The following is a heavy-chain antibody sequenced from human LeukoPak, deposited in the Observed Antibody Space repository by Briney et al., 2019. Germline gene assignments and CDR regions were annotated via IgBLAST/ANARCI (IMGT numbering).Heavy chain of an antibody. CDR2: ISGSGTST. D-gene: IGHD1-7*01. CDR3: AKVAPYGNYVFEY. J-gene: IGHJ4*02. CDR1: GFTFSNFA. Sequence: GGSLRLSCAVSGFTFSNFAMTWVRQAPGKGLEWVSDISGSGTSTYYADSVKGRFTISRDNSKNTLYLQMNSLRVEDTAVYYCAKVAPYGNYVFEYWGQGTLVTVSS. V-gene: IGHV3-23*01.